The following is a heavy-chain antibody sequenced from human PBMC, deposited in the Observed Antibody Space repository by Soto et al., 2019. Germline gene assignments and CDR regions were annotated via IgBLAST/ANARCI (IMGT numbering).Heavy chain of an antibody. Sequence: ASVKVSCKASGYTFTSYYMHWVRQAPGQGLEWMGIINPSGGSTSYAQKFQGRVTMTRDTSTSTVYMELSSLRSEDTAVYYCASAGELGNWFDPWGQGTLVTVSS. CDR2: INPSGGST. D-gene: IGHD3-16*01. CDR1: GYTFTSYY. CDR3: ASAGELGNWFDP. V-gene: IGHV1-46*03. J-gene: IGHJ5*02.